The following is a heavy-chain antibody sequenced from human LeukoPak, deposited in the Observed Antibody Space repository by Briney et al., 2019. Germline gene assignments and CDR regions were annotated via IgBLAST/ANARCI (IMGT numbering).Heavy chain of an antibody. V-gene: IGHV3-23*01. CDR2: ISGSGGST. CDR1: GFTFSNYA. D-gene: IGHD3-10*01. J-gene: IGHJ5*02. CDR3: AKDFATIYYGSGSYTGAP. Sequence: PGGSLRLSCAASGFTFSNYAMSWVRQAPGKGLEWVSAISGSGGSTDYADSVKGRFTISRDNSKNTLYLQMNSLRAEDTAVYHCAKDFATIYYGSGSYTGAPWGEGTLVTVSS.